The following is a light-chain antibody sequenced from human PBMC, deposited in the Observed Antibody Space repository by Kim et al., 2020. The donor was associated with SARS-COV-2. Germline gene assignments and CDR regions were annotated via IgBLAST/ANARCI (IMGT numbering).Light chain of an antibody. Sequence: IVLTQSPATLSLSPGERATLSCRASQSVSSYLAWYQQKPGQAPRLLIFDASNRATGIPARFSGSGSGTDFTLTISSLEPEDFAVYYCQQSGDWTTFGQGTKVDIK. CDR1: QSVSSY. J-gene: IGKJ1*01. CDR2: DAS. V-gene: IGKV3-11*01. CDR3: QQSGDWTT.